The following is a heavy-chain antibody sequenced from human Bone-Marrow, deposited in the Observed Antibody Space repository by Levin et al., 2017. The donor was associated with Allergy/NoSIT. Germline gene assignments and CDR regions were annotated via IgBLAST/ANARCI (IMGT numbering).Heavy chain of an antibody. D-gene: IGHD5-12*01. V-gene: IGHV2-5*02. CDR3: AHSLSGYDSYDY. J-gene: IGHJ4*02. CDR1: GFSLSTNTVG. CDR2: IYGDDDK. Sequence: SGPTLVKPTQTLTLTCTFSGFSLSTNTVGVGWIRQPPGKALEWLAVIYGDDDKRYNPSLKTRLTIRKDTSKNQVVLTMTKVDPVDTATYHGAHSLSGYDSYDYWGQGTLVTVSS.